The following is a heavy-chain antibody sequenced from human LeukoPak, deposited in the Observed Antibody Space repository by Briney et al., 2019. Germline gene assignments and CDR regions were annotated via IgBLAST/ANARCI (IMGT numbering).Heavy chain of an antibody. CDR2: IIPIFGTA. D-gene: IGHD4-17*01. J-gene: IGHJ4*02. Sequence: SVKVSCKASGGTFSSYAISWVRQAPGQGLEWMGGIIPIFGTANYAQKLQGRVTMTTDTSTSTAYMELRSLRSDDTAVYYCARGGGTTVTTYYWGQGTLVTVSS. CDR3: ARGGGTTVTTYY. CDR1: GGTFSSYA. V-gene: IGHV1-69*05.